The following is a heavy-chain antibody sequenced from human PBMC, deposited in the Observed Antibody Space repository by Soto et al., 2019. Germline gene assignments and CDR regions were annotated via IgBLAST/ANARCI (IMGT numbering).Heavy chain of an antibody. CDR2: ISGSGDST. J-gene: IGHJ6*02. Sequence: GGSLRLSCAASGFTFSSYAMSWVRQAPGKGLEWVSGISGSGDSTYYADSVKGRFTISRDNSKNTLYLQMNSLRAEDTAVYYCAKENYDILTGYHYYYYCGMDVWGQGTTVTVSS. V-gene: IGHV3-23*01. CDR3: AKENYDILTGYHYYYYCGMDV. CDR1: GFTFSSYA. D-gene: IGHD3-9*01.